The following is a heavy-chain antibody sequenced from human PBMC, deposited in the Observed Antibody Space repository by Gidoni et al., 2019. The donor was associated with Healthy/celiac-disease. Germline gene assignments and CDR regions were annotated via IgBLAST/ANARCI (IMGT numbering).Heavy chain of an antibody. CDR1: GGTFSSYA. CDR2: IIPIFGTA. D-gene: IGHD1-26*01. V-gene: IGHV1-69*01. Sequence: QVQLVQSGAEVKKPGSSVKVSCKASGGTFSSYAIRWVRQAPGQGLEWMGVIIPIFGTANYAQKFQGRVTITADESTSTAYRELSSLRSEDTAVYYCAREGSSGSYTIFDYWGQGTLVTVSS. J-gene: IGHJ4*02. CDR3: AREGSSGSYTIFDY.